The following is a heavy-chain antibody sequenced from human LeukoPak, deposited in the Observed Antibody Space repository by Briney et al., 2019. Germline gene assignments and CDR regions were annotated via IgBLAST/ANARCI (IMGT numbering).Heavy chain of an antibody. V-gene: IGHV1-2*02. Sequence: ASVKVSCKASGYTFTGYYMHWVRQAPGQGLEWMGWINPNSGGTNYAQKFQGRVTMTRDTSISTAYMELRSLRSDDTAVYYCARDNEAPDIVGATPFDYWGQGTLVTVSS. CDR3: ARDNEAPDIVGATPFDY. D-gene: IGHD1-26*01. J-gene: IGHJ4*02. CDR2: INPNSGGT. CDR1: GYTFTGYY.